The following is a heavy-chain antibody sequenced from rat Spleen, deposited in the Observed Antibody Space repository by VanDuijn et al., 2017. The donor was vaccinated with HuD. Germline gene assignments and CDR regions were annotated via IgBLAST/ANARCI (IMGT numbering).Heavy chain of an antibody. D-gene: IGHD3-8*01. Sequence: QVQLKESGPGLVKPSETLSLTCTVSGFSLTSYHVSWVRQPPGKGLEWMGVIWGDGSTAYNSALKSRLSISRDTSKSQVFLKMNSLQTEDTATYYCARDGIPGYFDYWGQGDKVTVSS. CDR1: GFSLTSYH. V-gene: IGHV2-32*01. J-gene: IGHJ2*01. CDR2: IWGDGST. CDR3: ARDGIPGYFDY.